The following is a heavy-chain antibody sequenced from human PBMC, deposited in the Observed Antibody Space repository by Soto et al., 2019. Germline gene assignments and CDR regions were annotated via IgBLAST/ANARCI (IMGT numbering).Heavy chain of an antibody. V-gene: IGHV3-30*18. D-gene: IGHD4-17*01. J-gene: IGHJ6*02. Sequence: GGSLRLSCAASGFTFSSYGMHWVRQAPGKGLEWVAVISYDGSNKYYADSVKGRFTISRDNSKNTLYLQMNSLRAEDTAVYYCAKGRRTTVFYYGMDVWGQGTTVTVSS. CDR1: GFTFSSYG. CDR3: AKGRRTTVFYYGMDV. CDR2: ISYDGSNK.